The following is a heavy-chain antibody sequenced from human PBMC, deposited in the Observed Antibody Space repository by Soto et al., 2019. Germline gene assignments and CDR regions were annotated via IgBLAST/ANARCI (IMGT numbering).Heavy chain of an antibody. CDR1: GYTFTGYY. V-gene: IGHV1-2*04. CDR2: INPNSGGT. D-gene: IGHD6-19*01. CDR3: AREGTYSSGWGFDY. Sequence: ASVKVSCKASGYTFTGYYMHWVRQAPGQGLEWMGWINPNSGGTNYAQKFQGWVTMTRDTSISTAYMELSRLRSGDTAVYYCAREGTYSSGWGFDYWGQGTLVTVSS. J-gene: IGHJ4*02.